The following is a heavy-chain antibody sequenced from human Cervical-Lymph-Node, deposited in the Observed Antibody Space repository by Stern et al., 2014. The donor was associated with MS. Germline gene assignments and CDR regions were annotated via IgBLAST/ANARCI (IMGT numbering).Heavy chain of an antibody. D-gene: IGHD2-21*01. CDR1: GGSLSGYY. CDR2: ISHDGDT. Sequence: QVQLQQWCAGLLKPSETLSLTCTVYGGSLSGYYWSWIRQPPGKGLEWVGQISHDGDTNYNPSLESRVTISLDTFNNRFSLKLRSVTAADTAVYHCARSRLWDYWGQGTLVTVSS. J-gene: IGHJ4*02. CDR3: ARSRLWDY. V-gene: IGHV4-34*01.